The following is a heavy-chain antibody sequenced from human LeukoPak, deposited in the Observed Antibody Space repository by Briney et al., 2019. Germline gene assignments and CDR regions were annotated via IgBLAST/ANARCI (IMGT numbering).Heavy chain of an antibody. CDR2: INHSGSA. V-gene: IGHV4-34*01. Sequence: SETLSLTCAVYGGSFSGYYWRWIRQPPGKGLEWIGEINHSGSANYNSSLKRRVTLSIDTSKNQFSLIRSSVTAADTAVYYCARSAGYSSAWGQGTRVTVSS. D-gene: IGHD6-19*01. J-gene: IGHJ5*02. CDR3: ARSAGYSSA. CDR1: GGSFSGYY.